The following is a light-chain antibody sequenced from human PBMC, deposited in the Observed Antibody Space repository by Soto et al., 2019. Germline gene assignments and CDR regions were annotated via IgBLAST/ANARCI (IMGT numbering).Light chain of an antibody. J-gene: IGLJ3*02. Sequence: QSALTPPASVSGSPGQSIPISCTGTSSDVGGYNYVSWYQQHPGKATKLMIYEVSNRPSGVSNRFSGSKSGNTASLTISRLQAEDEADYYCRSYTSSSTLVFGGGTMLTVL. V-gene: IGLV2-14*01. CDR2: EVS. CDR1: SSDVGGYNY. CDR3: RSYTSSSTLV.